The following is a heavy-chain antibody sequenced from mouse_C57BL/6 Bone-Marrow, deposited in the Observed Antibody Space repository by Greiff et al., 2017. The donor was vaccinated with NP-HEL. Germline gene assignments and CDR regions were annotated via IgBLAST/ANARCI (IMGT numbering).Heavy chain of an antibody. Sequence: EVKLVESGGDLVKPGGSLKLSCAASGFTFSSYGMSWVRQTPDKRLEWVATISSGGSYTYYPASVKGRFTISRDNAKNTLYLQMSSLKSEDTAMYYCARQGLRIDFDVWGTGTTVTVSS. CDR1: GFTFSSYG. CDR2: ISSGGSYT. D-gene: IGHD1-1*01. J-gene: IGHJ1*03. CDR3: ARQGLRIDFDV. V-gene: IGHV5-6*02.